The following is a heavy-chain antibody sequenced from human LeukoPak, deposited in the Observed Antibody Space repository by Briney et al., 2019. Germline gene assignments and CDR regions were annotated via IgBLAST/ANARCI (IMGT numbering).Heavy chain of an antibody. CDR1: GGSISSGGNY. D-gene: IGHD1-7*01. Sequence: PSETLSLTCSVSGGSISSGGNYWSWIRQHPGKGLEWIGYMYTSGSTYYNPSLESRVTISGDTSKNQLSLKLSSVTAADTAVYYCARGRAWNCPHYYFDYWGQGTLVTVSS. J-gene: IGHJ4*02. CDR3: ARGRAWNCPHYYFDY. V-gene: IGHV4-31*03. CDR2: MYTSGST.